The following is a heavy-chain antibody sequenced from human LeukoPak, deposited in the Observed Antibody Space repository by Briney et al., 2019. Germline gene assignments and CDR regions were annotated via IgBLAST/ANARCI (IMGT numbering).Heavy chain of an antibody. CDR2: ISYDGSNK. CDR1: GFTFSSYG. V-gene: IGHV3-30*03. Sequence: GGSLRLSCAASGFTFSSYGMHWVRQAPGKGLEWVAVISYDGSNKYYADSVKGRFTISRDNSKNTLYLQMNSLRAEDTAVYYCEAPGGYFDYWGQGPLVTVSS. CDR3: EAPGGYFDY. D-gene: IGHD3-10*01. J-gene: IGHJ4*02.